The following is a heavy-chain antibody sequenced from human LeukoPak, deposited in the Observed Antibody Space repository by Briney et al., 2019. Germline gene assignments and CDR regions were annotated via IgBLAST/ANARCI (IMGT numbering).Heavy chain of an antibody. J-gene: IGHJ6*03. V-gene: IGHV3-7*01. D-gene: IGHD3-22*01. CDR3: AREIAYYDSSGYPTYYYYYYMDV. CDR1: GFTFSSYW. CDR2: IKQDGSEK. Sequence: GGPLRLSCAASGFTFSSYWMSWVRQAPGKGLEWVANIKQDGSEKYYVDSVKGRFTISRDNAKNSLYLQMNSLRAEDTAVYYCAREIAYYDSSGYPTYYYYYYMDVWGKGTTVTISS.